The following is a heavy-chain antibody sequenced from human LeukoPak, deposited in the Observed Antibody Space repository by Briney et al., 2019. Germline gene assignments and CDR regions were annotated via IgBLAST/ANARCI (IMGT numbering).Heavy chain of an antibody. D-gene: IGHD3-16*01. Sequence: PGGSLRLSCAASGLTFRIFAMSWVRQAPGKGLEWVSAISGSGGSTYYADSVKGRFTISRDNSKNTLYLQMNSLRAEDTAVYYCANGGNNNDAFDIWGQGTMVTVSS. CDR3: ANGGNNNDAFDI. V-gene: IGHV3-23*01. CDR2: ISGSGGST. CDR1: GLTFRIFA. J-gene: IGHJ3*02.